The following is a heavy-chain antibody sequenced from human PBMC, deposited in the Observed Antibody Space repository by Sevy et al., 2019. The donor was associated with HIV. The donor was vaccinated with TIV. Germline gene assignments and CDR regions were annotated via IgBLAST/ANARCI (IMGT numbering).Heavy chain of an antibody. CDR3: ACEIGTSDFDH. D-gene: IGHD3-10*01. CDR2: IKSKTDGGTR. J-gene: IGHJ4*02. V-gene: IGHV3-15*01. CDR1: GFTFSNAW. Sequence: GGSLRLSCAASGFTFSNAWMSWVRQAPGKGLEWVGSIKSKTDGGTRDFAAPVKGRFSISRDNSKNTVYLQMDSLKDDDTGLYFCACEIGTSDFDHWGQGTLVTVSS.